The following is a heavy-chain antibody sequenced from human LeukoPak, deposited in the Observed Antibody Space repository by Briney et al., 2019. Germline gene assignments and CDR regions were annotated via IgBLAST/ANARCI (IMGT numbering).Heavy chain of an antibody. CDR3: ARVGLERQVYYYYYMDV. J-gene: IGHJ6*03. CDR1: GFTFSSYW. V-gene: IGHV3-74*01. CDR2: INSDGSST. Sequence: GGSLRLSCAASGFTFSSYWMHWVRQAPGKGLVWVSRINSDGSSTSYADSVKGRFTISRDNAKNTLYLQMNSLRAEDTAVYYCARVGLERQVYYYYYMDVWGKGTTVTISS. D-gene: IGHD1-1*01.